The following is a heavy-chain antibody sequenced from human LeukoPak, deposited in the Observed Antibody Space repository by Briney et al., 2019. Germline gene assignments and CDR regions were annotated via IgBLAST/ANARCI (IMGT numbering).Heavy chain of an antibody. CDR3: ARPRDSSRGYYGMDV. V-gene: IGHV5-51*01. J-gene: IGHJ6*02. CDR2: IYPGDSDT. Sequence: GESLKISCKGSGYSFTSYWIGWVRQMPGKGLEWIGIIYPGDSDTRYSPSFQGQVTISADKSISTAYLQWSSLKASDTAMYYCARPRDSSRGYYGMDVWGQGTTVTVSS. D-gene: IGHD3-22*01. CDR1: GYSFTSYW.